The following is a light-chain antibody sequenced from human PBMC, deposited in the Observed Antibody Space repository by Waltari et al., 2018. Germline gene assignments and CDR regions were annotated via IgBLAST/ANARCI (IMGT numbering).Light chain of an antibody. V-gene: IGKV3-11*01. J-gene: IGKJ4*01. CDR3: QQRSSWPLT. Sequence: EMVVTQSPATLSLSPGERATLSCRASQRISNNYLAWYQQKPGQPPWLVIYVASKRATGIPARLSGSGSGTDFTLTISSLEPEDFAVYYCQQRSSWPLTFGGGTKVEIK. CDR2: VAS. CDR1: QRISNNY.